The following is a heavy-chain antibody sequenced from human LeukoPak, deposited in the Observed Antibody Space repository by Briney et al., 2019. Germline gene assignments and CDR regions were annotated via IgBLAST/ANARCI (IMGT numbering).Heavy chain of an antibody. V-gene: IGHV3-23*01. D-gene: IGHD6-13*01. CDR1: GFTFSSYA. Sequence: PGGSLRLSCAASGFTFSSYAMSWVRQAPGKGLEWVSVISRSGVSTYYADSVKGRFTISRDTSKNTLYLQMNSLRAEDTAVYYCAKDRGIAATGYHDAFDIWGQGTMVTVSS. CDR2: ISRSGVST. J-gene: IGHJ3*02. CDR3: AKDRGIAATGYHDAFDI.